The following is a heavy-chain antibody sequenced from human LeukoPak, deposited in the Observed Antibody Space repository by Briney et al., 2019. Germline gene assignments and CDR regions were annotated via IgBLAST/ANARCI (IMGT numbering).Heavy chain of an antibody. J-gene: IGHJ5*02. V-gene: IGHV4-39*01. Sequence: TPSETLSLTCTVSGGSISRSTYYWGWIRQSPGKGLEWIASINYSGITYYNPSLESRVTISVDTSRSQFSLKLSSVTAADTAVYYCARRGYCSSTSCYEYWFDPWGQGTLVTVSS. CDR3: ARRGYCSSTSCYEYWFDP. CDR1: GGSISRSTYY. D-gene: IGHD2-2*01. CDR2: INYSGIT.